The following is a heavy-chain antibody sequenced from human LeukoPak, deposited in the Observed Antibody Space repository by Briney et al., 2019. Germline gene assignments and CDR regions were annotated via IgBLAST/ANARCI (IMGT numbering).Heavy chain of an antibody. D-gene: IGHD6-6*01. J-gene: IGHJ4*02. CDR1: GFSFSDYY. CDR2: ISSRGGSI. Sequence: PGGSLRLSCAASGFSFSDYYMTWIRQTPGKGLEWVSQISSRGGSIYYADSVKGRFTISRDNAKDSLYLQMNSLRAEDTGVYYCTKGGQSSSMFWIYWGQGALVTVSS. V-gene: IGHV3-11*01. CDR3: TKGGQSSSMFWIY.